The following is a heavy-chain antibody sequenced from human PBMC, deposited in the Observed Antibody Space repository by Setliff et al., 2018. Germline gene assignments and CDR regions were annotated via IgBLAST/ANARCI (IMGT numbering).Heavy chain of an antibody. CDR1: GDSISGTYY. J-gene: IGHJ4*02. CDR3: ARGGTYRYFDY. V-gene: IGHV4-59*01. CDR2: VYYTGTV. Sequence: SETLSLTCTVSGDSISGTYYWSWIRQPPGKGLEFIGYVYYTGTVNYDPTLKTRVTMSVDTSKNQFSLKLSSVIAADTALYYCARGGTYRYFDYWGQGTLVTVSS.